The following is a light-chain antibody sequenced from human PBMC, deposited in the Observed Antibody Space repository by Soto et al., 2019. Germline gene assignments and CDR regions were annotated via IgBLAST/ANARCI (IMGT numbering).Light chain of an antibody. CDR2: DVS. CDR3: TSYSSSSPYV. J-gene: IGLJ1*01. V-gene: IGLV2-14*01. Sequence: QSVLTQPASVSGSPGQSITISCTGTSSDVGGYIYVSWYQQHPGKAPKLMIYDVSNRPSGVSDRFSGSKSVNTASLTISGLQAEDEADYYCTSYSSSSPYVFGTGTKVTVL. CDR1: SSDVGGYIY.